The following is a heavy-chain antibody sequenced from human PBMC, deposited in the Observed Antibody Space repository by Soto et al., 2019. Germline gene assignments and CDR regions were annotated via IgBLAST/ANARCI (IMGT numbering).Heavy chain of an antibody. V-gene: IGHV3-9*01. CDR2: ISWNSGSR. CDR1: GFTFDDYA. D-gene: IGHD4-17*01. CDR3: AKSKGALEILKTTVTTFWGPCHI. Sequence: EVQLVESGGGLVQPGRSLRLSCAASGFTFDDYAMHWVRQVPGKGPEWVSGISWNSGSRGYAEPVRGRFTISRDNAKNSLYLQMNSLRAEDTALYYCAKSKGALEILKTTVTTFWGPCHIWGQGTMVTVSS. J-gene: IGHJ3*02.